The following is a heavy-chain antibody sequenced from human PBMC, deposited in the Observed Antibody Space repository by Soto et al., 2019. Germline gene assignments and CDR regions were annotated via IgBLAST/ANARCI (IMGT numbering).Heavy chain of an antibody. CDR3: AKDPTPDSIAAAGTPDY. CDR1: GFTFDDYA. D-gene: IGHD6-13*01. CDR2: ISWNSGSI. V-gene: IGHV3-9*01. Sequence: EVQLVESGGGLVQPGRSLRLSCAASGFTFDDYAMHWVRQAPGKGLEWVSGISWNSGSIGYADSVKGRFTISRDNAKNSLYLQMNSLRAEDTASYYCAKDPTPDSIAAAGTPDYWGQGTLVTVSS. J-gene: IGHJ4*02.